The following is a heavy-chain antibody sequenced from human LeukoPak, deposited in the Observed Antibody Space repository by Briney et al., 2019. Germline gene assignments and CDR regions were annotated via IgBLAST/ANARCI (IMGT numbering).Heavy chain of an antibody. CDR3: ARDYYASGSHDY. CDR2: IKQDGSDK. D-gene: IGHD3-10*01. CDR1: GFTFCSYW. J-gene: IGHJ4*02. Sequence: GGSLRLSCAASGFTFCSYWMSWVRQAPGKGPEWVANIKQDGSDKSYVDSVKGRFTISRDNAKSSLYLQMDSLRAEDTAVYYCARDYYASGSHDYWGQGTLVTVSS. V-gene: IGHV3-7*01.